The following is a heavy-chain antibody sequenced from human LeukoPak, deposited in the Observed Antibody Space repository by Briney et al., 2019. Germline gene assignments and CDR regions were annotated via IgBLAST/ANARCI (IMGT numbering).Heavy chain of an antibody. J-gene: IGHJ2*01. CDR3: TRQTTYYYDSSGFWWFDL. CDR2: IRSKANSYAT. V-gene: IGHV3-73*01. D-gene: IGHD3-22*01. Sequence: PGGSLKLSCAASGFTFSGSAMHWVRQASGKGLEWVGRIRSKANSYATAYAASVKCRFTISRDDSKNTAYLQMNSLKTEDTAVYYCTRQTTYYYDSSGFWWFDLWGRGTLVTVSS. CDR1: GFTFSGSA.